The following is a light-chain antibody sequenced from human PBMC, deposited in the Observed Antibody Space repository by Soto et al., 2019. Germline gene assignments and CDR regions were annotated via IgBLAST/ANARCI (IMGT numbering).Light chain of an antibody. CDR2: GAS. CDR1: QSVTTN. V-gene: IGKV3D-15*01. Sequence: ELVMTQSPSTLPVSPGERATLSCRASQSVTTNMAWYQQKPGQPPRLLISGASVRASGVPARFSGSGSGTEFTLTISSLQSEDFAVYYCQQYNNWPPETFGQGTKVDIK. J-gene: IGKJ1*01. CDR3: QQYNNWPPET.